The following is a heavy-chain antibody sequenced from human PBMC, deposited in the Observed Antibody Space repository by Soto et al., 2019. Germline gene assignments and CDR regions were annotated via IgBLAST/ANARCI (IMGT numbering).Heavy chain of an antibody. V-gene: IGHV1-69*13. D-gene: IGHD2-2*02. CDR1: GGTFSGYA. CDR3: ARGSCSSTSCYKEYYFDL. CDR2: IIPMFGTS. Sequence: SVKVSCKASGGTFSGYAISWVRQAPGQGLEWMGEIIPMFGTSNYTQKFQGRVTITADESTSTAYMELSSLRSEDTAVYYCARGSCSSTSCYKEYYFDLWGQGTLVTVSS. J-gene: IGHJ4*02.